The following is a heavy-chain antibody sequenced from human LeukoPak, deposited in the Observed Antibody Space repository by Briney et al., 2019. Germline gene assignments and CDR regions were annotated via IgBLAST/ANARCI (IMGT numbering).Heavy chain of an antibody. CDR3: ARAGSDYPFYFDY. V-gene: IGHV4-59*01. Sequence: PSETLSLTCTVSGGSISSYSWSWIRQPPGKGLEWIGYIYCSGSTNYNPSLKSRVTISVDTSKNQFSLKLSSVTAADTAVYYCARAGSDYPFYFDYWGQGTLVTVSS. D-gene: IGHD2-21*01. J-gene: IGHJ4*02. CDR2: IYCSGST. CDR1: GGSISSYS.